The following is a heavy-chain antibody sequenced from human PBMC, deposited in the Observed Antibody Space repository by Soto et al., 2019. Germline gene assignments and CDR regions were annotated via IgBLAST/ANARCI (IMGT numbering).Heavy chain of an antibody. CDR1: GFNFDDYA. J-gene: IGHJ3*01. CDR3: AKAFDPGFDTSGNYLARAFDL. Sequence: EVQLVESGGGLVQPGRSLRLSCAASGFNFDDYAMHWVRQTPGKGLEWVSGISWNRGIIGYADSVKGRFTISRDNAKNSLSLPMDGLRAEDTALYYCAKAFDPGFDTSGNYLARAFDLWGQGTMVIVSS. V-gene: IGHV3-9*01. CDR2: ISWNRGII. D-gene: IGHD3-22*01.